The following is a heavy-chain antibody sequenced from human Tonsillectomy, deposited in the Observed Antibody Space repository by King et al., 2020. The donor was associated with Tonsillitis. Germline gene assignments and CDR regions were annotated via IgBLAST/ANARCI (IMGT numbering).Heavy chain of an antibody. Sequence: LQLQESGPGLVKPSETLSLTCSVSGGSISSSSNYWGWIRQPPGKGLEWIGSIYNSGSTHYKPSLKSRVTISVETSKNQFSLKLSSVTAADTAVYYCARDFWSGPDWFDPWGQGTLVTVSS. CDR3: ARDFWSGPDWFDP. CDR2: IYNSGST. D-gene: IGHD3-3*01. V-gene: IGHV4-39*02. J-gene: IGHJ5*02. CDR1: GGSISSSSNY.